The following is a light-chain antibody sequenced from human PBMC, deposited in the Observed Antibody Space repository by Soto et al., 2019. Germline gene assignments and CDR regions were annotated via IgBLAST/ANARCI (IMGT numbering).Light chain of an antibody. CDR1: QSVSADY. V-gene: IGKV3-20*01. J-gene: IGKJ5*01. Sequence: DIVLTQSPGPLSLSPGERATLSCTSSQSVSADYLAWYQLKPDQAPRLLMYGSSSRATGIPDRFSGSGSGTDCTLTINRLEPEDVAVYYCQQYHNTPITFGQGTRLEIK. CDR3: QQYHNTPIT. CDR2: GSS.